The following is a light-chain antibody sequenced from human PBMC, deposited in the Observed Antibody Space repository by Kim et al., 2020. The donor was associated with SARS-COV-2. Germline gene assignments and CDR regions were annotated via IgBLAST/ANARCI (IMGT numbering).Light chain of an antibody. CDR1: LSLENRDGNTF. Sequence: QPASISCMSSLSLENRDGNTFLNWHRQRPGQSPVRLIYQVSKRDSGVTDRFSGSGSGTDFTLEVSGVEAEEVGFYYCLQGTHWPKTFGQGTKLEI. CDR3: LQGTHWPKT. J-gene: IGKJ2*01. CDR2: QVS. V-gene: IGKV2-30*01.